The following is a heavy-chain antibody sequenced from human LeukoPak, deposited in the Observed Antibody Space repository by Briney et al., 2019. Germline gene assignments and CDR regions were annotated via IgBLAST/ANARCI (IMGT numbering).Heavy chain of an antibody. CDR2: IYPSDSDT. J-gene: IGHJ4*02. Sequence: GESLKISCEASGYSFTSYWIGWVRQMPGKGVEWMGIIYPSDSDTRYSPSFQGQGTPSADKPIDTAYLQWSSLKASDTAMYYCERQGNGTSSYAYWGQGNLVTVSS. CDR3: ERQGNGTSSYAY. D-gene: IGHD6-13*01. CDR1: GYSFTSYW. V-gene: IGHV5-51*01.